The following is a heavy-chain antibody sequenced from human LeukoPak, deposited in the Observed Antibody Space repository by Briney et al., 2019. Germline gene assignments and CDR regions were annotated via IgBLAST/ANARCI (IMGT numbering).Heavy chain of an antibody. Sequence: PGGSLRLSCSASGFTFSSYAMHWVRQAPGKGLEYVSTISSNGGTTYYADSVKGRFTISRDNSKNTLYLQMSSLRAEDTAVYYCVKGHDSSGYYLSYCDYWGQGALVTVSS. J-gene: IGHJ4*02. CDR2: ISSNGGTT. V-gene: IGHV3-64D*09. CDR3: VKGHDSSGYYLSYCDY. CDR1: GFTFSSYA. D-gene: IGHD3-22*01.